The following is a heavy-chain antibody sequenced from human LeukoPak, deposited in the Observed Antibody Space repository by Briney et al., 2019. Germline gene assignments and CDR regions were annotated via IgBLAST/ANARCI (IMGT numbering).Heavy chain of an antibody. CDR1: GGSFSGYY. D-gene: IGHD4-23*01. CDR3: ARGSPTRDGGIPQPIDY. Sequence: SETLSLTCAVYGGSFSGYYWSWIRQPPGKGLEWIGEINHSGSTNYNPSLKSRVTISVDTSKNQFSLKLSSVTAADTAVYYCARGSPTRDGGIPQPIDYWGQGTLVTVSS. J-gene: IGHJ4*02. CDR2: INHSGST. V-gene: IGHV4-34*01.